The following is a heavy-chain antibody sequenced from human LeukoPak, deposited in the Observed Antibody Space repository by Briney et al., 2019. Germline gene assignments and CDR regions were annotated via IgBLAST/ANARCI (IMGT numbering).Heavy chain of an antibody. CDR2: IYYSGST. J-gene: IGHJ4*02. Sequence: SETLSLTCTVSGGSISSYYWSWIRQPPGKGLEWIGCIYYSGSTNYNPSLKSRVTISVDTSKNQFSLKLSSVTAADTAVYYCARGEARSGWLLGYWGQGTLVTVSS. CDR3: ARGEARSGWLLGY. D-gene: IGHD6-19*01. CDR1: GGSISSYY. V-gene: IGHV4-59*01.